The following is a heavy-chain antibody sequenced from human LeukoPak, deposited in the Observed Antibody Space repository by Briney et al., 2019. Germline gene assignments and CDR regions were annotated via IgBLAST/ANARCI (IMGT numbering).Heavy chain of an antibody. J-gene: IGHJ4*02. V-gene: IGHV3-21*04. D-gene: IGHD3-22*01. CDR1: GFTFSSYS. Sequence: KAGGSLRLSCAASGFTFSSYSMNWVRQAPGKGLEWVSSISSSSSYIYYADSVKGRFTISRDNSKNTLYLQMNSLRAEDTAVYYCARGFHDSSGWDYWGQGTLVTVSS. CDR2: ISSSSSYI. CDR3: ARGFHDSSGWDY.